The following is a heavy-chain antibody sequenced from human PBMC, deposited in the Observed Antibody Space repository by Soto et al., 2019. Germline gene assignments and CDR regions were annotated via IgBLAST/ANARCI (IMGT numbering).Heavy chain of an antibody. CDR1: GYTFTSYD. CDR3: AREKVGAVDY. J-gene: IGHJ4*02. Sequence: QVQLVQSGAEVKKPGASVKVSCKASGYTFTSYDIHWVRQATGQGLEWMGWMDPNSGNTGYAQKFQGRVTMTRNTAISTAYMELSSLRSEETAVDYGAREKVGAVDYWGQGTLVTVSS. CDR2: MDPNSGNT. V-gene: IGHV1-8*01. D-gene: IGHD1-26*01.